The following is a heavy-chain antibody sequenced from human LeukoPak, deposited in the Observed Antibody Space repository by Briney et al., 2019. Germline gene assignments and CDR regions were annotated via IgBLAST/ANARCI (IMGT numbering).Heavy chain of an antibody. D-gene: IGHD4-11*01. CDR2: ISSSGSII. CDR3: ARDDYSNGEWSYYYGMDV. CDR1: GLTFSRYE. Sequence: GGSLSLFRAPSGLTFSRYEMKWARHARGGGRECVSYISSSGSIIYYAASVKGRFTISRDNAKNSLYLQMNSLKGEDTAVYYCARDDYSNGEWSYYYGMDVWGQGTTVTVSS. V-gene: IGHV3-48*03. J-gene: IGHJ6*02.